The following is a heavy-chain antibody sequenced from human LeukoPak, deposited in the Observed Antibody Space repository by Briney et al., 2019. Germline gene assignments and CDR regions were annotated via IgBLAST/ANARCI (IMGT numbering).Heavy chain of an antibody. CDR3: AAAAGRGGFLNY. CDR1: GFTFSDYY. D-gene: IGHD6-13*01. J-gene: IGHJ4*02. CDR2: ISSSGSTI. V-gene: IGHV3-11*04. Sequence: GGSLRLSCAASGFTFSDYYMSRIRQAPGKGLEWVSYISSSGSTIYYADSVKGRFTISRDNAKNPLYLQMNSLRAEDTAVYYCAAAAGRGGFLNYWGQGTLVTVSS.